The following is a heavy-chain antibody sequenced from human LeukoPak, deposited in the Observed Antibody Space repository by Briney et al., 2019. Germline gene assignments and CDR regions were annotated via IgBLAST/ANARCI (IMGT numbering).Heavy chain of an antibody. CDR2: ISAIEGIT. CDR1: GFTLSRYG. Sequence: GGSLRLSCAASGFTLSRYGMNWGRQAPGKGLEWVSDISAIEGITNYPDSVNARFPISRHNSNNTLYLQMNSLRAEDTAVYYCAKAPSIAAAGTFDYWGQGTLVTVSS. D-gene: IGHD6-13*01. J-gene: IGHJ4*02. CDR3: AKAPSIAAAGTFDY. V-gene: IGHV3-23*01.